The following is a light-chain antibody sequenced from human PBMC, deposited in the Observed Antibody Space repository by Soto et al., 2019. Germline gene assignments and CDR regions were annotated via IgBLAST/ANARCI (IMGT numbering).Light chain of an antibody. CDR1: QSVSSSF. CDR3: QQYGSSPQT. J-gene: IGKJ4*01. CDR2: ATS. Sequence: EIVLTQSPGTLSLSPGELATLSCRASQSVSSSFLGWYQQKPGQAPRLLIYATSTSATGIPARCSGNGSGTYFTVTISSLEPEHFAMYYCQQYGSSPQTFGGWTKVESK. V-gene: IGKV3-20*01.